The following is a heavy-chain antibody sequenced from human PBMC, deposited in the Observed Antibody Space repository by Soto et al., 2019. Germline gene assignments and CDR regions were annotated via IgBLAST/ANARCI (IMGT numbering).Heavy chain of an antibody. CDR2: IGYDGSNK. CDR1: GFTFSSYD. CDR3: SLAVGGLQFCD. Sequence: GGSLRLSCAASGFTFSSYDMHWVRQAPGKGLEWVAVIGYDGSNKYYGDSVKSRFTISINNSNTTLYLQMNSLGAEDTPVYYCSLAVGGLQFCDRGQGILVTCSS. D-gene: IGHD3-3*02. V-gene: IGHV3-30*03. J-gene: IGHJ4*02.